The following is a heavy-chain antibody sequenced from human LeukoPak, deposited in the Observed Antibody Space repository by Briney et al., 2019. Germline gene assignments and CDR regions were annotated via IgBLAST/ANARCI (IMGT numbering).Heavy chain of an antibody. CDR3: AKDSRYSGNYKAFDN. J-gene: IGHJ3*02. D-gene: IGHD1-26*01. CDR1: GFTFSSYA. Sequence: QAGGSLRLSCAASGFTFSSYAMSWVRQAPGKGLECVSGISGSGSSTNYADSVKGRFTISRDNSKNTLYLQMNSLRAEDTAVFYCAKDSRYSGNYKAFDNWGPGTMVTVSS. V-gene: IGHV3-23*01. CDR2: ISGSGSST.